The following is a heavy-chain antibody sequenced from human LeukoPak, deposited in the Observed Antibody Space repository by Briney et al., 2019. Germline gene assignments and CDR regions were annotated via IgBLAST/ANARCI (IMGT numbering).Heavy chain of an antibody. J-gene: IGHJ6*02. Sequence: GASVKVSCKASGYIFTSYGISWVRQAPGQGLEWMGWISAYNGNTNYAQKLQGRVTMTTDTSTSTAYMELRSLRSDDTAVYYCAGSGNYDYYYYGMDVWGQGTTVTVSS. CDR3: AGSGNYDYYYYGMDV. CDR2: ISAYNGNT. CDR1: GYIFTSYG. V-gene: IGHV1-18*01. D-gene: IGHD3-10*01.